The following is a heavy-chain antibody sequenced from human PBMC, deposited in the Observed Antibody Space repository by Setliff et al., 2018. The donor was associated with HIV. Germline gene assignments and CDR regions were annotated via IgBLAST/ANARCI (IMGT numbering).Heavy chain of an antibody. CDR3: ARTSGDAYNYEGAFDV. CDR1: GDTFNNYG. J-gene: IGHJ3*01. V-gene: IGHV1-69*05. CDR2: IIPIFKSA. Sequence: SVKVSCKVSGDTFNNYGLNWVRQAPGQGLEWMGGIIPIFKSADYAQKFQGRVTITTEESTSTAYMDLSSLKSEDTAIYYCARTSGDAYNYEGAFDVWGQGTLVTVSS. D-gene: IGHD5-12*01.